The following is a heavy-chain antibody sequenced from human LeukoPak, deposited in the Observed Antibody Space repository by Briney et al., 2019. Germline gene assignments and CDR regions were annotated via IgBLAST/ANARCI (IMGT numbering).Heavy chain of an antibody. V-gene: IGHV1-69*13. CDR1: GGTFSSYA. Sequence: ASVKVSCKASGGTFSSYAISWVRQAPGQGLEWMGGIIPIFGPANYAQKFQGRVTITADESTSTAYMELSSLRSEDTAVYYCGIGGSTSSEDWFDPWGQGTLVTVSS. D-gene: IGHD2-2*01. CDR3: GIGGSTSSEDWFDP. J-gene: IGHJ5*02. CDR2: IIPIFGPA.